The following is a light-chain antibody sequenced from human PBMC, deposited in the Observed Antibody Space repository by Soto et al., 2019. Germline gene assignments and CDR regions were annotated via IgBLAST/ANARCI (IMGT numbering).Light chain of an antibody. Sequence: EIVMTQSPATLSVSPGERATLSCRASQSVFDNLAWYQQKPGQAPRLLIYRASTRATGIPARFSGSGSGTEFTLTISSMQCQDIAAYYCQQRSSWTRTCGQGTRREIK. V-gene: IGKV3-15*01. J-gene: IGKJ5*01. CDR1: QSVFDN. CDR2: RAS. CDR3: QQRSSWTRT.